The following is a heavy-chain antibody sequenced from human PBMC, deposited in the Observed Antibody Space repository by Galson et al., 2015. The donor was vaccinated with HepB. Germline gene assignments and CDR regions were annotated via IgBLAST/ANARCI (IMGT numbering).Heavy chain of an antibody. CDR2: INTGNYNT. CDR1: GYTFTNYV. D-gene: IGHD3-3*01. Sequence: SVKVSCKASGYTFTNYVIHWVRQAPGQRLEWLGWINTGNYNTKYSQKFQGRVAFTRDTSATTAYMDLSSLRSDDTAVYYCAREDYDSWSGTAVGMDVWGQGTTVTVSS. CDR3: AREDYDSWSGTAVGMDV. V-gene: IGHV1-3*04. J-gene: IGHJ6*02.